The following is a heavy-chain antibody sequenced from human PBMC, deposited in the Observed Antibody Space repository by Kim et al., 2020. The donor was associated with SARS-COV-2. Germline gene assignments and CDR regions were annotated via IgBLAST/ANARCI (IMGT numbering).Heavy chain of an antibody. Sequence: SVKVSCKASGCTFSSYAISWVRQAPGQGLEWMGGIIPIYGTANYAQKFQGRVTITADESTSTAYMELSSLRSEDTAVYYCAHDPGDYYHSSGYYRHWGQGGPVTVSS. CDR1: GCTFSSYA. V-gene: IGHV1-69*13. J-gene: IGHJ4*02. D-gene: IGHD3-22*01. CDR3: AHDPGDYYHSSGYYRH. CDR2: IIPIYGTA.